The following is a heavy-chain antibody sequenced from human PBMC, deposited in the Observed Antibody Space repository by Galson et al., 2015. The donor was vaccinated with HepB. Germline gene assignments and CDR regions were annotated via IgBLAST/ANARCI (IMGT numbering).Heavy chain of an antibody. Sequence: SLRLSCAASGFTFSDYYMSWVRQAPGKGLEFVSYISNSDDAIYHADSVKGRFTISRDNAKSSLYLQMNSLRGEDTAVYYCARARIGLSSVGGIDYWGQGTLVTVSS. J-gene: IGHJ4*02. CDR2: ISNSDDAI. V-gene: IGHV3-11*01. CDR1: GFTFSDYY. CDR3: ARARIGLSSVGGIDY. D-gene: IGHD3-22*01.